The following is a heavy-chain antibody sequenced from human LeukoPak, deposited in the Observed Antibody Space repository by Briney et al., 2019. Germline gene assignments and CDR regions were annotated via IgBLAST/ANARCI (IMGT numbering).Heavy chain of an antibody. CDR1: GFTVSSNY. V-gene: IGHV3-53*01. D-gene: IGHD3-9*01. CDR2: IYSCGST. J-gene: IGHJ4*02. Sequence: GGSLRLSCAASGFTVSSNYMSWVRQAPGKGLEWVSVIYSCGSTYYADSVKGRFTISRDNSRNMVYLQMNSLRAEDTAVYYCAKASPYYDVLTGYYYYFDYWGQGTLVTVSS. CDR3: AKASPYYDVLTGYYYYFDY.